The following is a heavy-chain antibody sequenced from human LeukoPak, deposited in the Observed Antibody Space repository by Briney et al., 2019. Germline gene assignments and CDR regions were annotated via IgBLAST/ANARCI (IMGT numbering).Heavy chain of an antibody. D-gene: IGHD5-12*01. V-gene: IGHV4-59*08. J-gene: IGHJ4*02. CDR3: ARRDWIVAFDY. Sequence: KSSETLSLTCTVSGGSISSYYWSWIRQPPGKGLEWIGYIYYSGSTNYDPSLKSRVTISVDTSKNQFSLKLSSVTAADTAVYYCARRDWIVAFDYWGQGTLVTVSS. CDR2: IYYSGST. CDR1: GGSISSYY.